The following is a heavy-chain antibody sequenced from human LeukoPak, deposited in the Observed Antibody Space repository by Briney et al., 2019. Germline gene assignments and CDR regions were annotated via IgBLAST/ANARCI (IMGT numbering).Heavy chain of an antibody. CDR2: MYYSGST. D-gene: IGHD3-22*01. J-gene: IGHJ5*02. CDR3: ARPYYYDSRIDP. Sequence: SETLSLTCTVSGGSISSGDYYWSWIRQPPGKGLEWIAYMYYSGSTYYNPSLKRRVTMSADTSKNQLSLKLSSVTAADTAVYYCARPYYYDSRIDPWGQGILVTVSS. V-gene: IGHV4-30-4*01. CDR1: GGSISSGDYY.